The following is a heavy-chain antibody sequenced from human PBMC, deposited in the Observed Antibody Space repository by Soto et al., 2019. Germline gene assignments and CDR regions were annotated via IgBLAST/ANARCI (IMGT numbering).Heavy chain of an antibody. V-gene: IGHV4-4*02. Sequence: QVQLQESGPGLVKPSGTLSLTCAVSGGSISSSNWWSWVHQPPGKGLEWIGEIYHSGSTNYNPSLKSRVTISVDKSKNQFSLKLSSVTAADTAVYYCASTITMVRGVANFDYWGQGTLVTVSS. CDR2: IYHSGST. D-gene: IGHD3-10*01. CDR3: ASTITMVRGVANFDY. CDR1: GGSISSSNW. J-gene: IGHJ4*02.